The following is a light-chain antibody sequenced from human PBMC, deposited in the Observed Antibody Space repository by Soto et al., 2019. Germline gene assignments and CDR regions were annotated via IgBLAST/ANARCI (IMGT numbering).Light chain of an antibody. CDR2: EVT. CDR3: SPYSGTNNVV. Sequence: QSALTQPPSASGSPGQSVTTSCTGTSIDVGGYNYVSWYQQHPGKAPKLIIYEVTKRPSGVPDRFSGSKSGNTASLTVSGLQAEDEADYYCSPYSGTNNVVFGGGTKRTVL. J-gene: IGLJ2*01. CDR1: SIDVGGYNY. V-gene: IGLV2-8*01.